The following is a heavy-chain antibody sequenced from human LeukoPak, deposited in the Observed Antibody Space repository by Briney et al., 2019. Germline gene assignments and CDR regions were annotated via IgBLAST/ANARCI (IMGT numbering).Heavy chain of an antibody. Sequence: ASVKVSCKASGGTFSSYAISWVRQAPGQGLEWMGGIIPIFGTANYAQKFQGRVTITAGKSTSTAYMELSSLRAEDTAVYYCVRDRGWLSNPGYFDYWGRGTLVTVSS. CDR1: GGTFSSYA. D-gene: IGHD3-22*01. CDR2: IIPIFGTA. J-gene: IGHJ4*02. V-gene: IGHV1-69*06. CDR3: VRDRGWLSNPGYFDY.